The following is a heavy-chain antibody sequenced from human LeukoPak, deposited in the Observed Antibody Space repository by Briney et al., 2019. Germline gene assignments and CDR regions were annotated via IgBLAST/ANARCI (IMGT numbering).Heavy chain of an antibody. CDR1: GGSISSYY. CDR3: ARQAPFLKSAFDI. J-gene: IGHJ3*02. D-gene: IGHD2-21*01. V-gene: IGHV4-59*08. Sequence: PSETLSLTCTVSGGSISSYYWSWIRQPPGKGLEWIGYIYYSGSTNYNPSLKSRVTISVDTSKNQFSLKLSSVTAADTAVYYCARQAPFLKSAFDIWGQGTMVTVSS. CDR2: IYYSGST.